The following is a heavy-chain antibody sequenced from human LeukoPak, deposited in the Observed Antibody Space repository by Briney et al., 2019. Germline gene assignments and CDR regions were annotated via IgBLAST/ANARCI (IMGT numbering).Heavy chain of an antibody. V-gene: IGHV3-23*01. CDR3: AKLGMVRGEGY. CDR1: GFSFNNYA. J-gene: IGHJ4*02. Sequence: GGSLRLSCAASGFSFNNYAMSWVRQAPGKGLEWVSGIGAGGGSTYYADSVKGRFTISRDNSRNTLYLQVNSLRADDTAVYYCAKLGMVRGEGYWGQGTLVTVST. CDR2: IGAGGGST. D-gene: IGHD3-10*01.